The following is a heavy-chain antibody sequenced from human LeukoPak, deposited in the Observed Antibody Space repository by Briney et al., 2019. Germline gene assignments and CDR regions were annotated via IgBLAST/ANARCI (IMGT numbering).Heavy chain of an antibody. CDR1: GGSISSGGYS. CDR3: ARIYCRGGNCSPLVPHYEMDV. V-gene: IGHV4-30-2*03. D-gene: IGHD2-15*01. J-gene: IGHJ6*02. Sequence: SQTLSLTCAVSGGSISSGGYSWSWIRPPPGKGLEWIGSVFYSGSTYYNPSLKSRVTISLDTSKNQFSLTLTSVTAADTAVYYCARIYCRGGNCSPLVPHYEMDVWGQGTTVTVSS. CDR2: VFYSGST.